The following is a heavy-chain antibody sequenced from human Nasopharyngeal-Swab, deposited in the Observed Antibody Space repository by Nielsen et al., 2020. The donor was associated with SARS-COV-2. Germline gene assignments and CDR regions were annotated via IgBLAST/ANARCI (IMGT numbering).Heavy chain of an antibody. V-gene: IGHV1-46*01. CDR1: GYTFTSYY. CDR3: ARGGDIVVVPAAIGYFQH. D-gene: IGHD2-2*01. Sequence: ASVKVSCKASGYTFTSYYMHWVRQAPGQGLEWMGIINPSGGSTSYAQKFQGRVTMTRDTSTSTVYMELSSLRSEDTAMYYCARGGDIVVVPAAIGYFQHWGQGTLVTVSS. CDR2: INPSGGST. J-gene: IGHJ1*01.